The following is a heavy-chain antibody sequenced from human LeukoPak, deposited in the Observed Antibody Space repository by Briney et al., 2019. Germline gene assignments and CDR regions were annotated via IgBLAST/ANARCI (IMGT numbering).Heavy chain of an antibody. CDR3: ARSVRTVTTATDYFDY. CDR2: IYFSGST. V-gene: IGHV4-59*08. Sequence: PSETLSLTCTVSGVSISSYYWSWIRQPPEKGLEWIGDIYFSGSTNYNPSLKSRVTISVVTSKNQFSLKMSSVTAADTAVYYCARSVRTVTTATDYFDYWGQGTLVTVSS. CDR1: GVSISSYY. J-gene: IGHJ4*02. D-gene: IGHD4-17*01.